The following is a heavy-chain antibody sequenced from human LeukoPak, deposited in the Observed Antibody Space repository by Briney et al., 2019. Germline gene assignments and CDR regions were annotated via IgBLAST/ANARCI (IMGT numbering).Heavy chain of an antibody. V-gene: IGHV3-23*01. D-gene: IGHD3-22*01. J-gene: IGHJ5*02. CDR3: AKYYYDSSGSWFDP. Sequence: GGSLRLSCVASAFTFSTYGMSWVRQAPGKGLERVSGICVSGGSTYYADSVKGRFTISRDNSKNTLYLQMNSLGAEATAVYYCAKYYYDSSGSWFDPWGQGTLVTVPS. CDR2: ICVSGGST. CDR1: AFTFSTYG.